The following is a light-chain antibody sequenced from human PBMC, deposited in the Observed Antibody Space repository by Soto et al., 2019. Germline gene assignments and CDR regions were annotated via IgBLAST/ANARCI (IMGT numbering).Light chain of an antibody. V-gene: IGKV1-27*01. CDR1: QGISNY. J-gene: IGKJ1*01. CDR3: QKYNSAPWT. CDR2: AAS. Sequence: DIQMTQSPSSLSASVGDRVTITCRASQGISNYLAWYQQKPGKVPKLLIYAASTLQSGVPSRFSGCGSGTDFTHTISSLQPEDVATYYCQKYNSAPWTFGQGTKVEIK.